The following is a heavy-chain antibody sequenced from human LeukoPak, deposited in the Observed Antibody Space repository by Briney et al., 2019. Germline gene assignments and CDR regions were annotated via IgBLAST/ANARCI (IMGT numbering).Heavy chain of an antibody. Sequence: GESLKISCKGSGYSFTSYWIGWVRQMPGKGLEWIGIIYPGDSDTRYSPSFQGQVTISADKSISTAYLQWSSLKASDTAMYYCARHDTLFYYYDSSPPGGWFDPWGQGTLVTVSS. D-gene: IGHD3-22*01. CDR2: IYPGDSDT. V-gene: IGHV5-51*01. J-gene: IGHJ5*02. CDR3: ARHDTLFYYYDSSPPGGWFDP. CDR1: GYSFTSYW.